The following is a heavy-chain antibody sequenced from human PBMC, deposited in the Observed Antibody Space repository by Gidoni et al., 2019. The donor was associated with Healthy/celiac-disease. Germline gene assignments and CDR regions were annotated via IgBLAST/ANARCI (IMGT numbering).Heavy chain of an antibody. V-gene: IGHV4-39*01. CDR1: GGSISSSSYY. D-gene: IGHD2-2*02. J-gene: IGHJ4*02. Sequence: QLQLQESGPGLVKPSETLSLTCTVSGGSISSSSYYWGWIRQPPGKGLEWIGSIYYSGSTYYNPSLKSRVTISVDTSKNQFSLKLSSVTAADTAVYYCARHCSSTSCYRPGDYWGQGTLVTVSS. CDR2: IYYSGST. CDR3: ARHCSSTSCYRPGDY.